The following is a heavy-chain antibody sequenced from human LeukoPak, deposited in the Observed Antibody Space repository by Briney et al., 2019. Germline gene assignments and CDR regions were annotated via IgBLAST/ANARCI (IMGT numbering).Heavy chain of an antibody. V-gene: IGHV4-34*01. Sequence: PSETLSLTCAVSGYSISSGYYWSWIRQPPGKGLEWIGEINHSGSTNYNPSLKNRVTISVDTSKNQFSLKLSSVTAADTAVYYCARTYYYYYYMDVWGKGTTVTVSS. CDR1: GYSISSGYY. CDR3: ARTYYYYYYMDV. J-gene: IGHJ6*03. CDR2: INHSGST.